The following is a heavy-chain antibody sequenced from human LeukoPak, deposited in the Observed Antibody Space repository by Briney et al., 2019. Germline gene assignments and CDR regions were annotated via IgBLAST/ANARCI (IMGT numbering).Heavy chain of an antibody. CDR1: GGSISSGGYS. Sequence: PSETLSLTCAVSGGSISSGGYSWSWIRQPPGKGLEWIGYIYHSGSTYYNPSLKSRVTISVDRSKNQFSLKLSSVTAADTAVYYCARDGSIYYDSSGYSWVAFDIWGQGTMVTVSS. J-gene: IGHJ3*02. D-gene: IGHD3-22*01. CDR3: ARDGSIYYDSSGYSWVAFDI. CDR2: IYHSGST. V-gene: IGHV4-30-2*01.